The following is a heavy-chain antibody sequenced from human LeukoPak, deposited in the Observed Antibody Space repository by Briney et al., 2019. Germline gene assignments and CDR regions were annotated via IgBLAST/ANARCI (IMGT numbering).Heavy chain of an antibody. CDR2: ISGSDAST. V-gene: IGHV3-23*01. D-gene: IGHD5-12*01. CDR3: ARDQLAYSGYDTLFDY. CDR1: GFTFRTYA. J-gene: IGHJ4*02. Sequence: GGSLRLSCVASGFTFRTYAMNWVRQAPGKGLEWVSVISGSDASTYYADSVKGRFTISRDNSKNTLYLQLNSLRPEDTAVYYCARDQLAYSGYDTLFDYWGQGTLVTVSS.